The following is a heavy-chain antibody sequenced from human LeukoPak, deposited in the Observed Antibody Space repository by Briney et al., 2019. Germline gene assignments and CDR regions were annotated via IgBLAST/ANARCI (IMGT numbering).Heavy chain of an antibody. CDR1: GGSFSGYY. J-gene: IGHJ6*03. CDR2: INHSGST. V-gene: IGHV4-34*01. CDR3: ARGRQLLWFGTQGNYYYYMDV. Sequence: SETLSLTCAVSGGSFSGYYWSWIRQPPGKGLEWIGEINHSGSTNYNPSLKSRVAISLDTSKNKFSLKLSSVTAADTAVYYCARGRQLLWFGTQGNYYYYMDVWGKGTTVTVSS. D-gene: IGHD3-10*01.